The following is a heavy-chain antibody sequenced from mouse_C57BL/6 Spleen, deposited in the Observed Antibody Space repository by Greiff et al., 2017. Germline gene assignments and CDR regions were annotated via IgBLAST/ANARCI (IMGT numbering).Heavy chain of an antibody. CDR1: GFTFSSYA. Sequence: EVKLEESGGGLVKPGGSLKLSCAASGFTFSSYAMSWVRQTPEKRLEWVATISDGGSYTYYPDNVKGRFTISRDNAKNNLYLQMSHLKSEDTAMYYCARDLRGPSYHDDPTDYAMDYWGQGTSVTVSS. CDR3: ARDLRGPSYHDDPTDYAMDY. CDR2: ISDGGSYT. V-gene: IGHV5-4*01. J-gene: IGHJ4*01. D-gene: IGHD2-10*01.